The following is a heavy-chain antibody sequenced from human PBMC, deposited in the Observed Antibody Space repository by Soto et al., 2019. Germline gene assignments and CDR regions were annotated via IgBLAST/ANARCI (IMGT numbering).Heavy chain of an antibody. V-gene: IGHV1-46*01. CDR1: GYTFTSYY. J-gene: IGHJ6*02. CDR3: ARDQGIDGMDV. Sequence: QVQLVQSGAEVKKPGASVKVSCKASGYTFTSYYMHWVRQAPGQGLEWMGIINPSGGSTSYAQKFQGRVTMTRDTSTSTVYMELSSLRYEDTAVYYCARDQGIDGMDVWGQGTTVTVSS. CDR2: INPSGGST.